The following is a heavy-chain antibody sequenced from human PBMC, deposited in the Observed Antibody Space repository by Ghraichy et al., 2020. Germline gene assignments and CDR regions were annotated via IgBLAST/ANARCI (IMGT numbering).Heavy chain of an antibody. V-gene: IGHV3-23*01. CDR1: GLTFLHFA. Sequence: GGSLRLSCTVSGLTFLHFAIAWFRQAPGKGLEWVSTISGSGGSIWYADSGKGRFIISRDNSRSTFYLQMNSLRAEDTAVYYCAKGKGSGSYVNWSFNIWGRGTPVTVSP. D-gene: IGHD1-26*01. J-gene: IGHJ2*01. CDR3: AKGKGSGSYVNWSFNI. CDR2: ISGSGGSI.